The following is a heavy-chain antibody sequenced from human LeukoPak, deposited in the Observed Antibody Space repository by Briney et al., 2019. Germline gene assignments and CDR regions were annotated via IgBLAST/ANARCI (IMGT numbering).Heavy chain of an antibody. CDR3: ARASNDYDQDAFDI. J-gene: IGHJ3*02. Sequence: GASVKVSFKASGYTFTSYYMHWVGQAPGQGLEWMGIINPSGGSTSYAQKFQGRVTMTRDTYTSTVYMELSSLRSEDTAVYYCARASNDYDQDAFDIWGQGTMVTVSS. V-gene: IGHV1-46*01. D-gene: IGHD4-17*01. CDR1: GYTFTSYY. CDR2: INPSGGST.